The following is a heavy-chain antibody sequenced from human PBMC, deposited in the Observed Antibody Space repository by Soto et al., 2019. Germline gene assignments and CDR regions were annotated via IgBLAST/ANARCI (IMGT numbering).Heavy chain of an antibody. V-gene: IGHV3-23*01. D-gene: IGHD4-4*01. CDR1: GFTFSTYP. J-gene: IGHJ6*02. Sequence: VGSLRLSCAASGFTFSTYPMSWVRQAPGKGLEWVSGISGSGISTYYTDSVRGRFTISRDNSKNTVFLQMNSLRDEDTAVYYCVKPPVITASYYYYDMDVWGQGTTVTVSS. CDR3: VKPPVITASYYYYDMDV. CDR2: ISGSGIST.